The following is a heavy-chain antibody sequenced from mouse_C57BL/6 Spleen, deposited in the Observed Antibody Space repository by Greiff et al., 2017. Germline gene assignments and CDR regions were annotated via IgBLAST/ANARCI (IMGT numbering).Heavy chain of an antibody. D-gene: IGHD2-12*01. CDR2: IHPNSGDT. Sequence: QVQLQQSGAGLLQPGASVRLSCTASGFTFTSYCMRWVKQRPGQGLELIGMIHPNSGDTNYNEKFKSKATLTAAKSSSTAYMQLSSLTSEDTAVYYGARSYSGEGWYVDVWGTGTAVTVSA. V-gene: IGHV1-64*01. CDR3: ARSYSGEGWYVDV. CDR1: GFTFTSYC. J-gene: IGHJ1*03.